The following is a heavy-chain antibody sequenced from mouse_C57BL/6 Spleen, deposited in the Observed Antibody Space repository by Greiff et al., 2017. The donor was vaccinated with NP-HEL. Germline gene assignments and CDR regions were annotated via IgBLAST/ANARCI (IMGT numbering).Heavy chain of an antibody. CDR1: GYTFTDYE. J-gene: IGHJ2*01. D-gene: IGHD1-1*01. Sequence: QVQLQQSGAELVRPGASVTLSCKASGYTFTDYEMHWVKQTPVHGLEWIGAIDPETGGTAYNQKFKGKAILTADKSSSTAYMELRSLTSEDSAVYYCTRGGGSRGFDYWGQGTTLTVSS. V-gene: IGHV1-15*01. CDR3: TRGGGSRGFDY. CDR2: IDPETGGT.